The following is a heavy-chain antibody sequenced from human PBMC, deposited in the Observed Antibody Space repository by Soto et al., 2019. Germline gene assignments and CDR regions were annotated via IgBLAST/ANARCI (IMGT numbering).Heavy chain of an antibody. Sequence: EVQLVESGGGLVKPGGSLRLTCAASGFTFSDYSMNWVRQAPGKGLEWVSSISSRSSHIYYAESVKGRFTISRDNAKTSLFLQRSSRRPEATAVYYWASPLGVSSQSSHPWGQGPLVTFSS. CDR2: ISSRSSHI. D-gene: IGHD3-3*01. CDR3: ASPLGVSSQSSHP. J-gene: IGHJ1*01. CDR1: GFTFSDYS. V-gene: IGHV3-21*01.